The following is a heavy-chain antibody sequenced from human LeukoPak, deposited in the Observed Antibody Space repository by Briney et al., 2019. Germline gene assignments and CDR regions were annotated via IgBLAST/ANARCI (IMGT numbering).Heavy chain of an antibody. CDR1: GGSISSYY. V-gene: IGHV4-59*12. Sequence: SETLSLTCTVSGGSISSYYWSWIRQPPGKGLEWIGYIYYSGSTNYNPSLKSRVTISVDTSKNQFSLKLSSVTAADTAVYYCARAGRRIWFDPWGQGTLVTVSS. CDR3: ARAGRRIWFDP. J-gene: IGHJ5*02. CDR2: IYYSGST.